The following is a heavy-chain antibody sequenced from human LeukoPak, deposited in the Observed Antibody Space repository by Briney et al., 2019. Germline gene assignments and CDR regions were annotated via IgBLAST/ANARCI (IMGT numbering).Heavy chain of an antibody. D-gene: IGHD3-10*01. J-gene: IGHJ4*02. CDR2: ITSNGDTT. Sequence: GALGLSCSVSGFPFSNYAMHWVRQAPGKGLEYVSSITSNGDTTYYADSVRGRFTISRDNSKSTLYLQMSSLRAEDTAVYYCLKDDSGLGDYWGQGTLVTVSS. V-gene: IGHV3-64D*06. CDR3: LKDDSGLGDY. CDR1: GFPFSNYA.